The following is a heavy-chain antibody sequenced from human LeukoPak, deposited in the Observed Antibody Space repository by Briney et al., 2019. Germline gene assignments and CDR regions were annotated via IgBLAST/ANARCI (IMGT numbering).Heavy chain of an antibody. CDR1: GGSISSYY. J-gene: IGHJ4*02. CDR2: IYYSGST. V-gene: IGHV4-59*12. D-gene: IGHD4-17*01. CDR3: AREATVPYFDY. Sequence: PSETLSLTCTVSGGSISSYYWSWIRQPPGKGLEWIGYIYYSGSTNYNPSLKSRVTISVDTSKNQFSLKLSSVTAADTAVYYCAREATVPYFDYWGQGTLVTVSS.